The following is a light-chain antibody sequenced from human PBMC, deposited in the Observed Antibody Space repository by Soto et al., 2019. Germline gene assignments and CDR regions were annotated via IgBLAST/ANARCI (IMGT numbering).Light chain of an antibody. CDR2: AAS. CDR1: RSVTGN. J-gene: IGKJ3*01. V-gene: IGKV3-15*01. Sequence: EIVMTQSPATLSVSPGERATLSCRASRSVTGNLAGYRQKPGQSPSLLIYAASTRAAGIPASFSGRESGTEFTLTISSLQSEDFAVYYCQQYNNWPPITFGPGTKVDIK. CDR3: QQYNNWPPIT.